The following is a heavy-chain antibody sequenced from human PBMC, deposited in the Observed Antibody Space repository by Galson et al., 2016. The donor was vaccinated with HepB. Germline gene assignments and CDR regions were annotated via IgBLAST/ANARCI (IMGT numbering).Heavy chain of an antibody. CDR2: IYSGGTT. D-gene: IGHD5-24*01. J-gene: IGHJ3*01. CDR3: VIRWV. CDR1: RFTVGNNY. V-gene: IGHV3-66*01. Sequence: LRLSCAASRFTVGNNYMSWVRQAPGKGLEWVSLIYSGGTTHYADSVRGRFIISRDNSKNTLYLQMNSLRAEDTALYYCVIRWVWGQGTMVTFSS.